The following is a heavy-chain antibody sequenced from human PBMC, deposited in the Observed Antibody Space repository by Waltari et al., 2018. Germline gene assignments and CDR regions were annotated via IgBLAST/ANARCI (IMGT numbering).Heavy chain of an antibody. J-gene: IGHJ4*02. D-gene: IGHD1-26*01. CDR1: GGSIDSGSYY. Sequence: QVQLQESGPGLVKPSQTLSLTCTVSGGSIDSGSYYWSWIRQPAGKGLEGIGRSYSSRSTNYNPALKMRATISVDTSKNQFSLNLGSVTAADTAVYYCARGPLLSKVDYWGQGTLVTVSS. CDR3: ARGPLLSKVDY. CDR2: SYSSRST. V-gene: IGHV4-61*02.